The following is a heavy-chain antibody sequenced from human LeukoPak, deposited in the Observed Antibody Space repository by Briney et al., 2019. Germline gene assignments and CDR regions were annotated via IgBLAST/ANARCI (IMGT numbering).Heavy chain of an antibody. V-gene: IGHV4-31*02. J-gene: IGHJ4*02. Sequence: PSETLSLTCNVSGDSLMSSGYYWSWIRQQPGKGLEWLGYIHYSGRTYYSPSLKTRITISRDMSENQLSLKLTSVTAADTAVYYCARGPYSGYTLRPLDYWGQGTLVTVSS. D-gene: IGHD5-12*01. CDR1: GDSLMSSGYY. CDR3: ARGPYSGYTLRPLDY. CDR2: IHYSGRT.